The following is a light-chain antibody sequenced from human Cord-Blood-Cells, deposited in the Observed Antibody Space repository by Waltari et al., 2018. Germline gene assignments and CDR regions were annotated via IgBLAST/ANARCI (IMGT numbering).Light chain of an antibody. CDR2: AAS. J-gene: IGKJ2*03. V-gene: IGKV1-39*01. Sequence: DIQMTQSPSSLSASVGDRVTITCRASQSISSYLNWYQQKPGKAPKLLIYAASSLQSGGPSRFSGSGSGTDFTLTISSLQPEDCATYDCQQSYSTPRSFGQGTKLEIK. CDR1: QSISSY. CDR3: QQSYSTPRS.